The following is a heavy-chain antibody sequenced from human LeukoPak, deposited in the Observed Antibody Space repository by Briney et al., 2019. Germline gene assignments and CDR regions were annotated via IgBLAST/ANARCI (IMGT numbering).Heavy chain of an antibody. CDR2: VQYDESNE. D-gene: IGHD3-22*01. J-gene: IGHJ2*01. Sequence: GGSLRLSCAASRFTFSSYGMHWVRQAPGKGLEWVAYVQYDESNEQYADSVKGRFSISRDSSKNILYLQMNSLRGEGTAVYYCAKDGYYDSSAYYYVRYFDLWGRGTLVTVSS. V-gene: IGHV3-30*02. CDR3: AKDGYYDSSAYYYVRYFDL. CDR1: RFTFSSYG.